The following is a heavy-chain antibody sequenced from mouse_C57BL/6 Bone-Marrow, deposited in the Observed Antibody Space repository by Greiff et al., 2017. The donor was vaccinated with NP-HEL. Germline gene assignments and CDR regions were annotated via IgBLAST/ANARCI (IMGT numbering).Heavy chain of an antibody. CDR2: IWGGGST. J-gene: IGHJ4*01. D-gene: IGHD2-1*01. Sequence: VKLKESGPGLVAPSQSLSITCTVSGFSLTSYGVDWVRQPPGKGLEWLGVIWGGGSTNYNSALMSRLSISKDNSKSQVFLKMNSLQTDDTAMYYCAKRSYGNYKDYYAMDYWGQGTSVTVSS. CDR1: GFSLTSYG. CDR3: AKRSYGNYKDYYAMDY. V-gene: IGHV2-9*01.